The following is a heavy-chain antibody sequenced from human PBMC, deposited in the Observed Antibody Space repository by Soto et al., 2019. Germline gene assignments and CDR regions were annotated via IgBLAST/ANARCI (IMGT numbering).Heavy chain of an antibody. V-gene: IGHV1-3*01. CDR3: AVGGKQRVLAYYYDMHV. Sequence: ASVKVSCKASGYTFTSYAMHWVRQAPGQWLEWMGWINAGNGNTKYSQKFQGRVTITRDTSASTAYMELSSLRSEDTAVYYCAVGGKQRVLAYYYDMHVWGQGTTVTVSS. CDR1: GYTFTSYA. D-gene: IGHD6-6*01. J-gene: IGHJ6*02. CDR2: INAGNGNT.